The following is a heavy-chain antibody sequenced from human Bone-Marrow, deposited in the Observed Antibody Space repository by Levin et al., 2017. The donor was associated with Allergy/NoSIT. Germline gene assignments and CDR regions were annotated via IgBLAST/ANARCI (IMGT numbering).Heavy chain of an antibody. V-gene: IGHV5-51*01. CDR2: IYPGDSDT. D-gene: IGHD5-18*01. Sequence: GESLKISCAGSGYDFTRYWIGWVRQMPGKGLDWMGLIYPGDSDTKISPSFQGQVTISADTSITTAYLQWSSLKASDTAMYYCAISGYKYDDSFDIWGQGTLVTVSS. CDR1: GYDFTRYW. J-gene: IGHJ3*02. CDR3: AISGYKYDDSFDI.